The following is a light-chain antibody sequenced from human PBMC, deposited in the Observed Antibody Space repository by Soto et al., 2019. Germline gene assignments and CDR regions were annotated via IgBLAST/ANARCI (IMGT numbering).Light chain of an antibody. CDR1: SSDVGGYNS. CDR3: SSYTASGTLVV. Sequence: QSALTQPASVSGSPGQSITISCTGTSSDVGGYNSVSWYQHHPGKAPKLMICDVLNRPSGVSNRFSGSKSGNTASLTISGLQAEDEADYYCSSYTASGTLVVFGGGTKLTVL. V-gene: IGLV2-14*03. CDR2: DVL. J-gene: IGLJ2*01.